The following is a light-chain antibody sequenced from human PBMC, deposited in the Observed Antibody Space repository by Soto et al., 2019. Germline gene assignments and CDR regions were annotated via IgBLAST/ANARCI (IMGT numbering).Light chain of an antibody. CDR1: QGVSSW. CDR3: QQASSFPLT. CDR2: AES. J-gene: IGKJ4*01. Sequence: DIQMTQSPSSVSASVGDRVTIPCRASQGVSSWLACYQQKPGKAPKLLIYAESSLQSGVPSRFSGSGAGTDFTLTINSVHREDFANYYCQQASSFPLTFGRGTKVEIK. V-gene: IGKV1D-12*01.